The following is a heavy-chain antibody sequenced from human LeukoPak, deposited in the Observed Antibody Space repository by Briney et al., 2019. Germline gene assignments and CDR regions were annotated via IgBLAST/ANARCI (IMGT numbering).Heavy chain of an antibody. J-gene: IGHJ5*02. CDR3: AVAGGCSSTSCSIWLRFDP. Sequence: GGSLKLSCAASGFTFSGSAMHWVRQASGKGLEWVGRIRSKANSYATAYAASVKGRFTIPRDDSKNTAYLQMNSLKTEDTAVYYCAVAGGCSSTSCSIWLRFDPWGQGTLVTVSS. V-gene: IGHV3-73*01. D-gene: IGHD2-2*01. CDR1: GFTFSGSA. CDR2: IRSKANSYAT.